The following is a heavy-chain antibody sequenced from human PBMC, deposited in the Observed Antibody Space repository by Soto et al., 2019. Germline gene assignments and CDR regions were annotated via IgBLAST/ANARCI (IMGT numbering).Heavy chain of an antibody. CDR3: SRDLGS. V-gene: IGHV3-72*01. CDR1: GFTFSDLH. CDR2: TRNKANSYTT. Sequence: EVHLVESGGGLVQPGGSLRLSCAASGFTFSDLHMDSVRQAPGKGLEWVGRTRNKANSYTTEYAASVKGRFTISRDDSKNSLYLQMNSLKTEDTAVYYCSRDLGSWGQGTLVTVSS. J-gene: IGHJ5*02.